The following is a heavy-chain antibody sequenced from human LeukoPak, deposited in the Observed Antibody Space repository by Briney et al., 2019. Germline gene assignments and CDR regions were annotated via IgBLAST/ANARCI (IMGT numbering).Heavy chain of an antibody. CDR3: XKDXVKVQVAEYFQH. Sequence: GGSLRLSCAASGFTFSSYAMSWVRQAPGKGLEWVSAISGSGGSTYYADSVKGRFTISRDNSKNTLYLQMNSLRAEDTAVYYCXKDXVKVQVAEYFQHWGQGTLVTVSS. V-gene: IGHV3-23*01. J-gene: IGHJ1*01. CDR2: ISGSGGST. D-gene: IGHD3-22*01. CDR1: GFTFSSYA.